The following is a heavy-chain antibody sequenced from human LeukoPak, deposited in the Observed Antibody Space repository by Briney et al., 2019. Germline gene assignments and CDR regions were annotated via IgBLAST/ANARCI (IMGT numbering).Heavy chain of an antibody. CDR3: ARGLRDYFDY. CDR1: GYTFTDYY. D-gene: IGHD3-10*01. V-gene: IGHV1-2*02. J-gene: IGHJ4*02. CDR2: INPDSGGT. Sequence: ASVKVSCKASGYTFTDYYMHWVRQARGQGPEWMGWINPDSGGTKYAQKFQGRVTMTRDTSTSTVYMELSSLRSEDTAVYYCARGLRDYFDYWGQGTLVTVSS.